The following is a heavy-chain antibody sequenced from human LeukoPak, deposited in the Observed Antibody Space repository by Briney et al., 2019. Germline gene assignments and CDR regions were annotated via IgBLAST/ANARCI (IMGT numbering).Heavy chain of an antibody. CDR3: ARGRYCSSTSCYRLSAFDI. J-gene: IGHJ3*02. V-gene: IGHV1-46*01. Sequence: ASVKVSCKASGYTFTSYYMHWVRQAPGQGLEWMGIINPSGGSTSYAQKFQGRVTITRNTSISTAYMELSSLRSEDTAVYYCARGRYCSSTSCYRLSAFDIWGQGTMVTVSS. CDR2: INPSGGST. D-gene: IGHD2-2*02. CDR1: GYTFTSYY.